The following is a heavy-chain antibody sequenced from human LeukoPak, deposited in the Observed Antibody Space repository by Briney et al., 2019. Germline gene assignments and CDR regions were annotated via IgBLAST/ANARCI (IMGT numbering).Heavy chain of an antibody. CDR1: GFTFSSSA. V-gene: IGHV3-23*01. J-gene: IGHJ4*02. D-gene: IGHD6-19*01. CDR3: ARSIAVTLPDY. Sequence: GGSLRLSCVASGFTFSSSAMSWVRQAPGKGLEWVSAISGSGDSTFYADSVKGRFTISRDNAKNSLYLQMNSLRAEDTAVYYCARSIAVTLPDYWGQGTLVTVSS. CDR2: ISGSGDST.